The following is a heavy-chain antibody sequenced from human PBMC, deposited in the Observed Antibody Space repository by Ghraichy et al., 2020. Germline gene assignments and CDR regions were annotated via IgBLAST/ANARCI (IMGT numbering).Heavy chain of an antibody. CDR2: AYYSGGT. Sequence: SETLSLICNVSGGSVSSSIYYWGWIRQPPGEGLEWIGSAYYSGGTYYNPSLKSRVTIFVDTSKNQFSLKLSSVTAADTAVYYCASHPSRLVGSYRNEGLDIWGQGTMVTVSS. CDR3: ASHPSRLVGSYRNEGLDI. CDR1: GGSVSSSIYY. V-gene: IGHV4-39*01. D-gene: IGHD3-16*02. J-gene: IGHJ3*02.